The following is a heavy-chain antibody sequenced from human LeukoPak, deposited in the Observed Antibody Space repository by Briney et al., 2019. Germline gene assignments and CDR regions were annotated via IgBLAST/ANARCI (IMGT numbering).Heavy chain of an antibody. D-gene: IGHD2-15*01. CDR1: GGTFSSYA. Sequence: SVKVSCKASGGTFSSYAISWVRLAPGQGLEWMGRIIPILNIANYAQKFQGRVTIVADESTSTAYMELSSLRSEDTAVYYCARDNPPFCSGGTCYSYWGQGTLVTVSS. CDR2: IIPILNIA. CDR3: ARDNPPFCSGGTCYSY. V-gene: IGHV1-69*04. J-gene: IGHJ4*02.